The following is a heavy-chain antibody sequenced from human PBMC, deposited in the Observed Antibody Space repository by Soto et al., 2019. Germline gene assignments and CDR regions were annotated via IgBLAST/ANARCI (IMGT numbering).Heavy chain of an antibody. J-gene: IGHJ4*02. CDR1: GYTFTSYY. V-gene: IGHV1-46*01. Sequence: QVQLVQSGAEVKKPGASVKVSCKASGYTFTSYYMHWVRQAPGQGLEWMGIINPSGGSTSYAQKFQGRVTMTRDTSTSTVYRELSSLRSEDTAVYYCARVGEMAAAGNYWGQGTLVTVSS. CDR3: ARVGEMAAAGNY. D-gene: IGHD6-13*01. CDR2: INPSGGST.